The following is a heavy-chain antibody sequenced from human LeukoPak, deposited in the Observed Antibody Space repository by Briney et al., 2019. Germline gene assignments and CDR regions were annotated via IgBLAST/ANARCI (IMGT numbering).Heavy chain of an antibody. CDR3: ARDSEDIVVVPAAPCGY. D-gene: IGHD2-2*01. V-gene: IGHV1-18*01. J-gene: IGHJ4*02. CDR1: GYTFTSYG. CDR2: ISAYNGNT. Sequence: ASVKVSCKASGYTFTSYGISWVRQAPGQGLEWMEWISAYNGNTNYAQKLQGRVTMTTDTSTSTAYMELRSLRSDDTAVYYCARDSEDIVVVPAAPCGYWGQGTLVTVSS.